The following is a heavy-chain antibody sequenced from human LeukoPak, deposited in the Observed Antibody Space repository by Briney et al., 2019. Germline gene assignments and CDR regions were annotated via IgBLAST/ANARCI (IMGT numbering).Heavy chain of an antibody. CDR3: ARDTSAMATMIPDY. CDR1: GFTLNNYG. D-gene: IGHD5-24*01. V-gene: IGHV3-33*01. Sequence: GGSLRLSCAVSGFTLNNYGMHWVRQAPGKGLEWVSVIWYEGSNENYADAVRGRFTISRDTSKNTLYLQMDNLRVDDTAVYYCARDTSAMATMIPDYWGQGTLVTVSS. CDR2: IWYEGSNE. J-gene: IGHJ4*02.